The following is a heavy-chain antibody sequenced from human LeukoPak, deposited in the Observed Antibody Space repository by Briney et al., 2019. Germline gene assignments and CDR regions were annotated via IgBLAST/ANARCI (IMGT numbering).Heavy chain of an antibody. J-gene: IGHJ4*02. D-gene: IGHD1-7*01. CDR3: TRDAGTAVPYYFDY. V-gene: IGHV3-23*01. CDR1: GFTFSSYA. Sequence: GGSLRLSCAASGFTFSSYAMNLVRQAPGKGLEWVSAISGSGDSTYYADSAKGRFTISRDNSKNTLYLQMNSLRAEDTAVYYCTRDAGTAVPYYFDYWGQGTLVTVSS. CDR2: ISGSGDST.